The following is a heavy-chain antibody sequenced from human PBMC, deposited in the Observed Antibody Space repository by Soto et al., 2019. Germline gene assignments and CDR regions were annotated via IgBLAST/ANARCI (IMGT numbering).Heavy chain of an antibody. J-gene: IGHJ6*02. CDR1: GFTFDDYA. D-gene: IGHD3-9*01. CDR2: ISWNSATI. CDR3: ARDMRYFDSTTSVYYYYGMDV. Sequence: EVQLVESGGGSVQPGRSLRLSCAASGFTFDDYAMHWVRQAPGKGLEWVSGISWNSATIGYGDSVKGRFTISRDNAKNSLYLQMNSLRAEDTAVYYCARDMRYFDSTTSVYYYYGMDVWGQGTTVTVSS. V-gene: IGHV3-9*01.